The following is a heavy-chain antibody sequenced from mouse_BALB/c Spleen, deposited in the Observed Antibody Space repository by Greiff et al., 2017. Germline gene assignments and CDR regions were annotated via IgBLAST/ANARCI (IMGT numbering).Heavy chain of an antibody. CDR1: GFSLTGYG. D-gene: IGHD2-2*01. CDR2: IWGDGST. Sequence: VQLKESGPGLVAPSQSLSITCTVSGFSLTGYGVNWVRQPPGKGLEWLGMIWGDGSTDYNSALKSRLSISKDNSKSQVFLKMNSLQTDDTARYYCARDGGLRRSWFAYWGQGTLVTVSA. V-gene: IGHV2-6-7*01. CDR3: ARDGGLRRSWFAY. J-gene: IGHJ3*01.